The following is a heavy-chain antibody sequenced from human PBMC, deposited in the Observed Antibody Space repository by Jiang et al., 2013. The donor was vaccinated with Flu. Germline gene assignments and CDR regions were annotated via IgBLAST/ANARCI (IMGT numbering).Heavy chain of an antibody. D-gene: IGHD6-19*01. Sequence: VKVSCMASGYIFTNFGITWVRQAPGQGLEWVGWISAYNGNTNYAQKFRGRVTMTTDTFTSAAYMDLRNLRSDDTAVYYCARDPSSVAGAPPGYWGQGTLVTVSS. CDR2: ISAYNGNT. V-gene: IGHV1-18*01. J-gene: IGHJ4*02. CDR1: GYIFTNFG. CDR3: ARDPSSVAGAPPGY.